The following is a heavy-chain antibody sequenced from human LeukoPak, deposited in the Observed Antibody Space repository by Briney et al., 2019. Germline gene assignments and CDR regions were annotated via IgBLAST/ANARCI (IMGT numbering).Heavy chain of an antibody. CDR2: FIPILGTA. Sequence: SVKVSCKASGVTFNDYALNWVRQAPGQGLEWMGVFIPILGTANSTQKFRDRVTITADISTNTAYMELSSLRSEDTAVYYCARAGDGYMNWYFDLWGRGTLVTVSS. J-gene: IGHJ2*01. CDR1: GVTFNDYA. D-gene: IGHD5-24*01. V-gene: IGHV1-69*10. CDR3: ARAGDGYMNWYFDL.